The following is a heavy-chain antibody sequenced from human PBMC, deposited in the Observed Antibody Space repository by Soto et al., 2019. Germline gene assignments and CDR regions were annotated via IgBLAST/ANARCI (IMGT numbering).Heavy chain of an antibody. J-gene: IGHJ6*02. CDR3: ARWSGYKRSYYYYGMDV. Sequence: SETLSLTCTVSGGSISSGGYYWSWIRQHPGKGLEWIGYIYYSGSTYYNPSLKSRVTISVDTSKNQFSLKLSSVTAADTAVYYCARWSGYKRSYYYYGMDVWGQGTTVTVSS. CDR2: IYYSGST. CDR1: GGSISSGGYY. D-gene: IGHD3-3*01. V-gene: IGHV4-31*03.